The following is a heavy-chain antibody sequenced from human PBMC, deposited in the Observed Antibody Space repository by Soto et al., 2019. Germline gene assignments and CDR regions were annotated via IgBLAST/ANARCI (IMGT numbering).Heavy chain of an antibody. J-gene: IGHJ6*02. CDR1: GGSISSSSYY. D-gene: IGHD3-9*01. V-gene: IGHV4-39*01. CDR3: ARHAHYDILTRYSNYYGMDV. Sequence: PSETLSLTCTVSGGSISSSSYYWGWIRQPPGKGLEWIGGIYYSGSTYYNPSLKSRVTISVDTSKNQFSLKLSSVTAADTAVYYCARHAHYDILTRYSNYYGMDVWGQGTTVTVSS. CDR2: IYYSGST.